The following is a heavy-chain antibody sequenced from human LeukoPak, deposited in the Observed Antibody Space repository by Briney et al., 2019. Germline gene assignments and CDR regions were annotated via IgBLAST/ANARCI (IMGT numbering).Heavy chain of an antibody. V-gene: IGHV3-48*04. CDR1: GFTFSSYS. CDR2: ISSSSSTI. J-gene: IGHJ4*02. Sequence: GGSLRLSCAASGFTFSSYSMNWVHQAPGKGLEWVSYISSSSSTIYYADSVKGRFTISGDNAKNSLYLQMNSLRAEDTAVYYCARSMDYWGQGTLVTVSS. CDR3: ARSMDY.